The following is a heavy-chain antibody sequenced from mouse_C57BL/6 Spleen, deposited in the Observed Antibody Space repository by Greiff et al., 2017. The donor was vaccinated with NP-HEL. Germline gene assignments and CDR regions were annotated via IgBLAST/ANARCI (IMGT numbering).Heavy chain of an antibody. CDR3: ACDGGRAFYAMDY. CDR2: IYPGDGDT. CDR1: GYAFSSSW. D-gene: IGHD1-1*02. J-gene: IGHJ4*01. V-gene: IGHV1-82*01. Sequence: QVQLQQSGPELVKPGASVKISCKASGYAFSSSWMNWVKQRPGKGLEWIGRIYPGDGDTNYNGKFKGKATLTADKSSSTAYMQLSSLTSEDSAVYFCACDGGRAFYAMDYWGQGTSVTVSS.